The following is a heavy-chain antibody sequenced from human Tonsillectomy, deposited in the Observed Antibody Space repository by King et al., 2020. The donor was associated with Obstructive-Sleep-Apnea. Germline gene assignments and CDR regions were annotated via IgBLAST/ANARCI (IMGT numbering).Heavy chain of an antibody. Sequence: QLVQSGAEVKKPGASVKVSCKASGYTFTSYGISWVRQAPGQGLEWMGWISAYNGNTNYAQKLQGRVTMTTDTSTSTAYMELRSLRSDDTAVYYCARDKESIAVAGTGYYYYGMDVWGLGTTVTVSS. CDR3: ARDKESIAVAGTGYYYYGMDV. CDR2: ISAYNGNT. V-gene: IGHV1-18*04. D-gene: IGHD6-19*01. CDR1: GYTFTSYG. J-gene: IGHJ6*02.